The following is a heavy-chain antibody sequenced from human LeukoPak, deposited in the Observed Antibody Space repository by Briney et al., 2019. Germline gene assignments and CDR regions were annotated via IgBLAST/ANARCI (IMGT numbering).Heavy chain of an antibody. V-gene: IGHV5-51*01. CDR1: GYSFTSYW. Sequence: RGESLKISCKGSGYSFTSYWIGWVRQMPGKGLEWMGIIYPGDSDTRYSPSFQGQVTISADKSISTAYLQWSSLKASDTAMYYCARQGRYYDFWSGYSFDYWGQGTLVTVSS. J-gene: IGHJ4*02. CDR3: ARQGRYYDFWSGYSFDY. CDR2: IYPGDSDT. D-gene: IGHD3-3*01.